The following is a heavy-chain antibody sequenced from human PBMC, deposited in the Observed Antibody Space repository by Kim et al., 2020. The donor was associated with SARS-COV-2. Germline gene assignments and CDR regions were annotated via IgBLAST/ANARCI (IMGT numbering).Heavy chain of an antibody. J-gene: IGHJ4*01. CDR2: ISFDGSNE. V-gene: IGHV3-30*18. CDR1: GFTFSSYG. Sequence: GGSLRLSCAASGFTFSSYGMHWVRQAPGKGLEWVAVISFDGSNEYYADSVKGRFTISRDNSKNTLYLQMNSLRVEDTGVYYCAKGGYSTSWGPGYFDYWG. D-gene: IGHD6-13*01. CDR3: AKGGYSTSWGPGYFDY.